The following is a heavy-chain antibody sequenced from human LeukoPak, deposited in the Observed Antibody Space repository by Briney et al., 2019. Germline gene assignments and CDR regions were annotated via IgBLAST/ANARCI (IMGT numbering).Heavy chain of an antibody. Sequence: GGSLRLSCAASGFTFSSYAMHWVRQAPGKGLEWVAVISYDGSNKYYADSVKGRFTISRDNSKNTLYLQRNSLRAEDTAVYSCARVPVPYSFDYWGQGTLVTVSS. J-gene: IGHJ4*02. D-gene: IGHD2-2*01. CDR3: ARVPVPYSFDY. CDR1: GFTFSSYA. CDR2: ISYDGSNK. V-gene: IGHV3-30*04.